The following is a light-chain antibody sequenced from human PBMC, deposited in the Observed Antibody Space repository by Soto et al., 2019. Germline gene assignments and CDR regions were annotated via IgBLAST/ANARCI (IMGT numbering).Light chain of an antibody. CDR2: DAS. J-gene: IGKJ1*01. CDR1: QSVSSN. Sequence: EIVMTQPPATLSVSPVARATLSCRASQSVSSNLAWYQQKPGQATRLLIYDASNRATGIPAGFSGSGSGTDFTLTISSLEPEEFAVYYCKKRSNWPQTFGKGTKVDIK. V-gene: IGKV3-11*01. CDR3: KKRSNWPQT.